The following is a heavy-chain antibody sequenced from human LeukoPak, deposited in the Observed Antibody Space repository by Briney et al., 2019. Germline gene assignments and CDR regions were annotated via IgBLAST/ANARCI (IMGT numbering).Heavy chain of an antibody. J-gene: IGHJ5*02. Sequence: SETLSLTCTVSGGSISSSSYYWGWIRQPPGNGLEWIGSIYYSGSTYYNPSLKSRVTISVDTSKNQFSLKLSSVTAADTAVYYCARHIVVVPATKIQTKNWFDPWGQGTLVTVSS. CDR1: GGSISSSSYY. V-gene: IGHV4-39*01. D-gene: IGHD2-2*01. CDR3: ARHIVVVPATKIQTKNWFDP. CDR2: IYYSGST.